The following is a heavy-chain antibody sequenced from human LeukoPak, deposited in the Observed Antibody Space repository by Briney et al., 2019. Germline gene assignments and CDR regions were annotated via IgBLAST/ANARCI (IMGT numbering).Heavy chain of an antibody. V-gene: IGHV6-1*01. J-gene: IGHJ5*02. Sequence: SQTLSLTCAISGDSVSSNSAAWNSIRQSPSRGLEWLGRTYYRSNWYNNYTVSLKSRITINADTSKNQFSLQLTSVTPEDTALYYCARSLPATVGNWFDHWGQGTLVIVSS. CDR1: GDSVSSNSAA. CDR2: TYYRSNWYN. CDR3: ARSLPATVGNWFDH. D-gene: IGHD2-2*01.